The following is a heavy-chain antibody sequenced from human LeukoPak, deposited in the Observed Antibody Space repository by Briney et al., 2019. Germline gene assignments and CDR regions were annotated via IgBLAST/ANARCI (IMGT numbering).Heavy chain of an antibody. V-gene: IGHV4-61*01. D-gene: IGHD1-26*01. CDR2: VFHTGST. CDR3: ARDRGSQPFIDY. J-gene: IGHJ4*02. CDR1: GGSISLSYYY. Sequence: PSETLSLTCSVSGGSISLSYYYWGWIRQPPGKGLEWIGYVFHTGSTNYNPSLKSRVTISVDTSKNQFSLKLSSVTAADTAVYYCARDRGSQPFIDYWGQGTLVTVSS.